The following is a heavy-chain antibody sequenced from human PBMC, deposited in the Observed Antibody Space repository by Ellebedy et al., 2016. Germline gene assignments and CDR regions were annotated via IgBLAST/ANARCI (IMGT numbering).Heavy chain of an antibody. V-gene: IGHV3-48*01. CDR2: ISSSSSTI. CDR1: GFTFSSYS. Sequence: GESLKISCAASGFTFSSYSMNWVRQAPGKGLEWVSYISSSSSTIYYADSVKGRFTISRENAKNTLYLQMNSLRAEDTAVYYCARVSYYYDSSGYYMGHGIDYWGQGTLVTVSS. J-gene: IGHJ4*02. CDR3: ARVSYYYDSSGYYMGHGIDY. D-gene: IGHD3-22*01.